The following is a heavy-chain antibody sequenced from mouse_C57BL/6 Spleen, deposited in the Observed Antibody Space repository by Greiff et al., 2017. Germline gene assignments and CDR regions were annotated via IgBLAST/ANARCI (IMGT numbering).Heavy chain of an antibody. Sequence: QVQLQQPGAELVKPGASVKLSCKASGYTFTSYWMHWVKQRPGQGLEWIGMIHPISGSTNYNEKFKSKATLTVDKSSSTAYMQLSSLTSEDSAVYYCARSGSSGPVYAMDYWGQGTSVTVSS. CDR2: IHPISGST. V-gene: IGHV1-64*01. J-gene: IGHJ4*01. CDR3: ARSGSSGPVYAMDY. CDR1: GYTFTSYW. D-gene: IGHD3-2*02.